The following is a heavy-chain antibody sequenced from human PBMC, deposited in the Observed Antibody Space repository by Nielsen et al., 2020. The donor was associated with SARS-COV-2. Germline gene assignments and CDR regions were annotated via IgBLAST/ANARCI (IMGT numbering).Heavy chain of an antibody. CDR3: AKSVLYGDYPDY. D-gene: IGHD4-17*01. Sequence: WIRQPPGKGLEWVAVISYDGSNKYYADSVKGRFTISRDNSKNTLYLQMNSLRAGDTAVYYCAKSVLYGDYPDYWGQGTLVTVSS. J-gene: IGHJ4*02. V-gene: IGHV3-30-3*02. CDR2: ISYDGSNK.